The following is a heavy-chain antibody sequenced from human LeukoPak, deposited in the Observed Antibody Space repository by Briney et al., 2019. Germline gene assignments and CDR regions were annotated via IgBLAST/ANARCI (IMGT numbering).Heavy chain of an antibody. V-gene: IGHV4-61*01. CDR3: AKSVSNWGFDP. J-gene: IGHJ5*02. Sequence: SETLSLTCTVSGGSISSGSYYWSWIRPPPGKGLEYLGYIFYTGSTNYNPSLKSRITISVDKSNNQVFLKLKSVTAADTAVYYCAKSVSNWGFDPWGQGTLVTVSS. CDR2: IFYTGST. CDR1: GGSISSGSYY. D-gene: IGHD6-13*01.